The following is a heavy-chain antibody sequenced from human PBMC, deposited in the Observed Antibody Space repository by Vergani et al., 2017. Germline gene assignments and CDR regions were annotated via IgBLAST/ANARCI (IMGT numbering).Heavy chain of an antibody. V-gene: IGHV1-69*13. CDR3: ARAFGGADMTTVYYYYRDV. J-gene: IGHJ6*03. CDR1: GYTFTSYG. D-gene: IGHD4-17*01. Sequence: QVQLVQSGAEVKKPGASVKVSCKASGYTFTSYGISWVRQAPGQGLEWMGGIIPIFGTANYAQKFQGRVTITADESTSTAYMELSSLRSEDTAVYYCARAFGGADMTTVYYYYRDVWGKGP. CDR2: IIPIFGTA.